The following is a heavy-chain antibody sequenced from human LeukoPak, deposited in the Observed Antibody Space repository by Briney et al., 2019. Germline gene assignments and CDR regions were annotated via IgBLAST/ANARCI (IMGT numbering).Heavy chain of an antibody. CDR2: ISSSSSYI. D-gene: IGHD3-10*01. V-gene: IGHV3-21*01. CDR1: GFTFSSYW. Sequence: GGSLRLSCAASGFTFSSYWMNWVRQAPGKGLEWVSSISSSSSYIYYADSVKGRFTISRDNAKNSLYLQMNSLRAEDTAVYYCARDKMVRGVITNFDYWGQGTLVTVSS. CDR3: ARDKMVRGVITNFDY. J-gene: IGHJ4*02.